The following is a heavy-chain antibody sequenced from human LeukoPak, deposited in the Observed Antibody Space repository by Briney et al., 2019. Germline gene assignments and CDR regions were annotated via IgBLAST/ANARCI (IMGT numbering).Heavy chain of an antibody. J-gene: IGHJ4*02. CDR1: GFTFSSYA. Sequence: GRSLRLSCAASGFTFSSYAMHWVRQAPGKGLEWVAVISYDGSNKYYADSVKGRFTISRDNSKNTLYLQMNSLRAEDTAVYYCARAPHGDYAWSPHPFDYWGQGTLVTVSS. CDR2: ISYDGSNK. CDR3: ARAPHGDYAWSPHPFDY. V-gene: IGHV3-30-3*01. D-gene: IGHD4-17*01.